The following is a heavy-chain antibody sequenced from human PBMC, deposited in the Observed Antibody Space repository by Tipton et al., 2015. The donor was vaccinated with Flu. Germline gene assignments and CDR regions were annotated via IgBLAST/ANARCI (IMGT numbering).Heavy chain of an antibody. J-gene: IGHJ4*02. D-gene: IGHD3-3*01. V-gene: IGHV4-39*06. CDR1: GGSISSSSYY. CDR2: IYYSGST. CDR3: AGDTIFGVAH. Sequence: TLSLTCTVSGGSISSSSYYWGWIRQPPGKGLEWIGSIYYSGSTYYNPSLKSRVTISVDTSKNQFPLKLSSVTAADTAVYYCAGDTIFGVAHWGQGTLVTVSS.